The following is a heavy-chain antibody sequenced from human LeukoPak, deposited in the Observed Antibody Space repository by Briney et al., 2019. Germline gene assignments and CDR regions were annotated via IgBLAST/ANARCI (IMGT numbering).Heavy chain of an antibody. Sequence: SETLSLTCTVSGGSISSYYWSWIRQPPGKGLEWIGYIYYGGSTNYNPSLKSRVTISVGTSKNQFSLRLSSVTAADTAVYYCARHLYGWIDYWGQGTLVTVSS. V-gene: IGHV4-59*08. D-gene: IGHD2-8*01. CDR1: GGSISSYY. CDR2: IYYGGST. CDR3: ARHLYGWIDY. J-gene: IGHJ4*02.